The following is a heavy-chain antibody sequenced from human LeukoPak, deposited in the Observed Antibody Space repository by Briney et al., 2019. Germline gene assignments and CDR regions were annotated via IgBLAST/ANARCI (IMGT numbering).Heavy chain of an antibody. CDR1: GFTVSSHY. Sequence: GSLRLSCAASGFTVSSHYMSWVRQAPGKGLEWVSVIYSGGSTYYADSVKGRFTISRGNSKNTLYLQMNSLRAEDTAVYYCARDRLTDYDFWSGYQTSYWFDPWGQGTLVTVSS. D-gene: IGHD3-3*01. J-gene: IGHJ5*02. CDR3: ARDRLTDYDFWSGYQTSYWFDP. CDR2: IYSGGST. V-gene: IGHV3-66*02.